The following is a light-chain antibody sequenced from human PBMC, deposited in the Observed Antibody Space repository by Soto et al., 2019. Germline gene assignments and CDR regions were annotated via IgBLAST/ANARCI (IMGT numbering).Light chain of an antibody. CDR3: QQYGSSPHS. Sequence: EIVLTQSPGTLSLSPGESATLSCRASQSVSTSYLAWYQQKPGQAPRLLIYGASSRATGIPDRFSGSGSGTDFTLTISSLEPEDFAVYYCQQYGSSPHSFGRGTKLEIK. CDR1: QSVSTSY. V-gene: IGKV3-20*01. J-gene: IGKJ2*01. CDR2: GAS.